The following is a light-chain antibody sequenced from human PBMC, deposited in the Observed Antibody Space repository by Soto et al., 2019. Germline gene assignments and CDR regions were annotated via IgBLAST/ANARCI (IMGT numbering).Light chain of an antibody. J-gene: IGKJ4*01. CDR1: QSVSSSY. CDR2: GTS. Sequence: EIVLTQSPGTLSLSPGERATLSCRASQSVSSSYLAWYQQKPGQAPRLLISGTSSRATGIPDRFSGSGSGTDFTLTISRLEPEDFAVYYCQQYNNWPTFGGGTKVDIK. V-gene: IGKV3-20*01. CDR3: QQYNNWPT.